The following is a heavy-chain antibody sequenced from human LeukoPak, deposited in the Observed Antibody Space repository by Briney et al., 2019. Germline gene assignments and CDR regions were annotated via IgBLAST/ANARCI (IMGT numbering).Heavy chain of an antibody. J-gene: IGHJ4*02. CDR2: ISGGAGTP. Sequence: GGSLRLSCAASGFTFSSYAMSWVRQAPGKGLEWVSGISGGAGTPYYADSVKGRFTISRDNSKSTLYLQMTSLRAEDTAVYYCAKRRTTVITMDYFDYWGQGTLVTVSS. CDR3: AKRRTTVITMDYFDY. D-gene: IGHD4-17*01. CDR1: GFTFSSYA. V-gene: IGHV3-23*01.